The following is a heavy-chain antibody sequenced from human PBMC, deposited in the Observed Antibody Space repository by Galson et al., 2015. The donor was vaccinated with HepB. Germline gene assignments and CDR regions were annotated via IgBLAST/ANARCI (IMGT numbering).Heavy chain of an antibody. CDR3: ARGTHYYESSDYMDV. CDR2: IIPILGTA. CDR1: GGTFSSFT. V-gene: IGHV1-69*08. D-gene: IGHD3-22*01. Sequence: SVKVSCKASGGTFSSFTINWVRQAPGQGLEWMGRIIPILGTASYAQRFQGVVTITADKSTSSSQMELRSLGSDDTAVYYCARGTHYYESSDYMDVWGQGTTVTVSS. J-gene: IGHJ6*02.